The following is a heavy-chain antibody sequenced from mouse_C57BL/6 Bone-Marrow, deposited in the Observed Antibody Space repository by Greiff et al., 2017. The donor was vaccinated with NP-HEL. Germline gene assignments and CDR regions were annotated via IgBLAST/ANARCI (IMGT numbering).Heavy chain of an antibody. CDR3: ARSPYYYGTFDY. CDR1: GFTFPDYY. D-gene: IGHD1-1*01. Sequence: EVQLQESGGGLVQPGGSLSLSCAASGFTFPDYYMSWVRQPPGKALEWLGFIRNKANGYTTEYSASVKGRFTISRDNSQSILYLQMNALRAEDSATYYCARSPYYYGTFDYWGQGTTLTVSS. CDR2: IRNKANGYTT. J-gene: IGHJ2*01. V-gene: IGHV7-3*01.